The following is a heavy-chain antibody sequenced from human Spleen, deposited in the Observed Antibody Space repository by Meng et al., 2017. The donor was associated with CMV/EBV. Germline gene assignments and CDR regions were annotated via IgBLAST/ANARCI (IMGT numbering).Heavy chain of an antibody. D-gene: IGHD1-26*01. J-gene: IGHJ4*02. CDR3: AKGQTGATPFDY. V-gene: IGHV1-46*01. Sequence: ASVKVSCKASGGTFSSYAISWVRQAPGQGLEWMGMINPAGDYTTYAQKFQGRVTMTGDTSSSTVYVEVSSLKSEDTAVYYCAKGQTGATPFDYWGQGTLVTVPQ. CDR1: GGTFSSYA. CDR2: INPAGDYT.